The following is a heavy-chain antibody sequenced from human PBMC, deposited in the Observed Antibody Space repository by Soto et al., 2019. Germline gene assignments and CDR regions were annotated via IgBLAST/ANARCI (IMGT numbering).Heavy chain of an antibody. V-gene: IGHV4-39*01. D-gene: IGHD3-22*01. CDR2: INHSGST. Sequence: SETLSLTCRVSDGSMNRYSSYWCWVRHPPGKGLEWIGVINHSGSTYHNLSLKGRVTMSVDASRNQFSLKLTSMTAADTAVYYCARLGGYVSVGYYYLWDSWGQGTLVTVSS. CDR1: DGSMNRYSSY. CDR3: ARLGGYVSVGYYYLWDS. J-gene: IGHJ4*02.